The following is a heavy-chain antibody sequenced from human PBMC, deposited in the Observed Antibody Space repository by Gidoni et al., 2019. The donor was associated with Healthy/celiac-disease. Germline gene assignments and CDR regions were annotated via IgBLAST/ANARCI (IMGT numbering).Heavy chain of an antibody. J-gene: IGHJ4*02. Sequence: QVQLVQSGAEVKKPGSSVKVSCKASGGTFRSYAISWVRQAPGQGLEWMGGIIPIFGTANYAQKFQGRVTITADESTSTAYMELSSLRSEDTAVYYCARDLYSGSYSGYFDYWGQGTLVTVSS. CDR1: GGTFRSYA. CDR2: IIPIFGTA. V-gene: IGHV1-69*01. D-gene: IGHD1-26*01. CDR3: ARDLYSGSYSGYFDY.